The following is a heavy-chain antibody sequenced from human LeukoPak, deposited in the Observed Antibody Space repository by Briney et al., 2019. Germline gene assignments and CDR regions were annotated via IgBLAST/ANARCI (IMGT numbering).Heavy chain of an antibody. V-gene: IGHV4-59*01. CDR3: ARARGYSGYDAYYYYYGMDV. Sequence: SETLSLTCTVSGGSISSYYWSWIRQPPGKGLEWIGYIYYSGSTNYNPSLKSRVTISVDTSKNQFSLKLSSVTAADTAVYYCARARGYSGYDAYYYYYGMDVWGQGTTVTVSS. J-gene: IGHJ6*02. CDR1: GGSISSYY. D-gene: IGHD5-12*01. CDR2: IYYSGST.